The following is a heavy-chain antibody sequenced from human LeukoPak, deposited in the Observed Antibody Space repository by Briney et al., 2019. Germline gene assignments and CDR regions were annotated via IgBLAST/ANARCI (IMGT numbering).Heavy chain of an antibody. V-gene: IGHV3-53*01. CDR3: ARGLIYYDSRGHYLAERPYFDY. CDR2: IYKAGDP. D-gene: IGHD3-22*01. J-gene: IGHJ4*02. Sequence: GGSLRLSCAASGFTVSTNYMTWVRQAPGKGPEWVSVIYKAGDPYNADSVKGRFSISRDNRKNMLYLQMNSLRAEDTAVYYCARGLIYYDSRGHYLAERPYFDYWGQGTLVIVSS. CDR1: GFTVSTNY.